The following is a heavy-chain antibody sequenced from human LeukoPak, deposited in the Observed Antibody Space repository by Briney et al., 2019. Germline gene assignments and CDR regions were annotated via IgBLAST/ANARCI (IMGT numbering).Heavy chain of an antibody. CDR1: GGSISSSSYY. CDR3: SRRQRSSNDYYYYYGMDV. D-gene: IGHD6-13*01. J-gene: IGHJ6*02. V-gene: IGHV4-39*01. Sequence: RPSETLSLTCTVSGGSISSSSYYWGWIRQPPGKGLEWIGSIYYSGSTYYNPSLKSRVTISVGTSKNQFSLKLSSVTAADTAVYYCSRRQRSSNDYYYYYGMDVWGQGTTVTVSS. CDR2: IYYSGST.